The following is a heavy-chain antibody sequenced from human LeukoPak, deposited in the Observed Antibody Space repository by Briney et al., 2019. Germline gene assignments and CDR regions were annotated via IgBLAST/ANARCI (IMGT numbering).Heavy chain of an antibody. CDR1: GFTFSSYW. V-gene: IGHV3-64*01. D-gene: IGHD2-21*02. J-gene: IGHJ3*02. Sequence: GGSLRLSCAASGFTFSSYWMSWVRQAPGKGLEYVSVISSNGGSTYYANSVKGRFTISRDNSKNTLYLQMGSLRAEDMAVYYCASASVTAHDGFDIWGQGTMVTVSS. CDR2: ISSNGGST. CDR3: ASASVTAHDGFDI.